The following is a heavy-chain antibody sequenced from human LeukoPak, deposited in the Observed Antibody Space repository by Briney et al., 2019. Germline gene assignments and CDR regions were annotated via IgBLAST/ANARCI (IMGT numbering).Heavy chain of an antibody. V-gene: IGHV3-23*01. CDR2: ISGSGGST. Sequence: PGGSLRLSCAASGSTFSSYAMSWVRQAPGKGLEWVSAISGSGGSTYYADSVKGRFTISRDNSKNTLYLQMNSLRAEDTAVYYCAKDPIAVAGTRGAFDIWGQGTMVTVSS. D-gene: IGHD6-19*01. CDR1: GSTFSSYA. J-gene: IGHJ3*02. CDR3: AKDPIAVAGTRGAFDI.